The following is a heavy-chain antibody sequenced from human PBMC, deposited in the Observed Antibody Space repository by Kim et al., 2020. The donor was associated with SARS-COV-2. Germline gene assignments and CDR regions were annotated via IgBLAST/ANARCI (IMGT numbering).Heavy chain of an antibody. D-gene: IGHD6-13*01. J-gene: IGHJ2*01. CDR3: ARGGQLVPGWYSEF. V-gene: IGHV3-11*06. CDR1: GFTFSDYY. Sequence: GGSLRLSCAASGFTFSDYYMSWIRQAPGKGLEWVSYISSSSSNTNYAASVKGRFTISRDNAKNSLYRQMNSLIAETTAVYYCARGGQLVPGWYSEFWGRGTLVTVSA. CDR2: ISSSSSNT.